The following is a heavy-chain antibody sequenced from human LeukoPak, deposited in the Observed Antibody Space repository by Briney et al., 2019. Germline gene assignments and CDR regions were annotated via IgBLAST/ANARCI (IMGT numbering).Heavy chain of an antibody. Sequence: ASVKVSCKASGYTFTGYYMHWVRQAHGQGLEWMGWINPNSGGTNYAQKFQGRVTITRDTSISTAYMELSRLRSDDTAVYYCASVGPYDSSGYYYWSFDYWGQGTLVTVSS. CDR3: ASVGPYDSSGYYYWSFDY. J-gene: IGHJ4*02. D-gene: IGHD3-22*01. CDR1: GYTFTGYY. CDR2: INPNSGGT. V-gene: IGHV1-2*02.